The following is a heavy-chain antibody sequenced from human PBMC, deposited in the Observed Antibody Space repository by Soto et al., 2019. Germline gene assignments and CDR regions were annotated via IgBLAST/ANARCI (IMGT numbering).Heavy chain of an antibody. D-gene: IGHD3-22*01. CDR3: ARNYYDSSGYPIDY. V-gene: IGHV3-33*01. J-gene: IGHJ4*02. Sequence: QVQLVESGGGVVQPRRSLRLSCAASGFTFSSYGMHWVRQAPGKGLEWVAVIWYDGSNKYYADSVKGRFTISRDNSKNTLYLQMNSLRAEDTAVYYCARNYYDSSGYPIDYWGQGTLVTVSS. CDR1: GFTFSSYG. CDR2: IWYDGSNK.